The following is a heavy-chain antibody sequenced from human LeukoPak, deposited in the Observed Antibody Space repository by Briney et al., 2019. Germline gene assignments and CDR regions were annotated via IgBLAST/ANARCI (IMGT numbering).Heavy chain of an antibody. CDR2: LSGSGGSS. CDR3: AKLRGTVATMGYAADY. V-gene: IGHV3-23*01. CDR1: GFTFSSYA. D-gene: IGHD5-12*01. J-gene: IGHJ4*02. Sequence: GESLRLSCVASGFTFSSYAMTWVRQAPGKGLEWVSALSGSGGSSYYADSVKGRFTISRGNSNSTLFLQMNSLRAEDTALYYCAKLRGTVATMGYAADYWGQGTLVTVSS.